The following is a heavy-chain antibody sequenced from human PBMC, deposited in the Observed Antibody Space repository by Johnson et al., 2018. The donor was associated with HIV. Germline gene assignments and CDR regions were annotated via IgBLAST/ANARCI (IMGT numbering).Heavy chain of an antibody. CDR3: ARLYYYDSSGYYVGAFDI. CDR1: GFTFSRYG. CDR2: IGYDGSNK. Sequence: VQLVESGGGVVQPGRSLRLSCAASGFTFSRYGMHWVRQAPGKGLEWVAVIGYDGSNKYYADSVKGRFTISRDNSKNTLYLQMNSLRAEDTAVYYCARLYYYDSSGYYVGAFDIWGQGTMVTVSS. V-gene: IGHV3-33*01. D-gene: IGHD3-22*01. J-gene: IGHJ3*02.